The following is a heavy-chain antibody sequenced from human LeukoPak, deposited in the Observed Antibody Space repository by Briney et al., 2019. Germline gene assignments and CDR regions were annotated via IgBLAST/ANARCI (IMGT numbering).Heavy chain of an antibody. D-gene: IGHD3-22*01. CDR2: IYPGDSKT. J-gene: IGHJ5*02. V-gene: IGHV5-51*01. Sequence: GESLKISCKTSDYTFTNYWIGWVRQMPGKGLEWMGMIYPGDSKTTYSPSFQGQVTISADKSISTAFLQWTSLKASDSATYYCARRDTHSGYEWWFAPWGQGTPVTVSS. CDR3: ARRDTHSGYEWWFAP. CDR1: DYTFTNYW.